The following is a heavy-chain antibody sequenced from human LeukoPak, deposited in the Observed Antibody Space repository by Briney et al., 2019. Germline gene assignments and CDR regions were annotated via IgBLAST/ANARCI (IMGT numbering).Heavy chain of an antibody. V-gene: IGHV3-33*01. Sequence: GGSLRLSCAASGFTFSCYGMHWVRQVPGKGLEWVAVIWYDGSNKYYADSVKGRFTISRDNSKNTLYLQMNSLRAEDTAVYYCARVGSSSWYGDYWGQGTLVTVSS. CDR2: IWYDGSNK. CDR3: ARVGSSSWYGDY. D-gene: IGHD6-13*01. CDR1: GFTFSCYG. J-gene: IGHJ4*02.